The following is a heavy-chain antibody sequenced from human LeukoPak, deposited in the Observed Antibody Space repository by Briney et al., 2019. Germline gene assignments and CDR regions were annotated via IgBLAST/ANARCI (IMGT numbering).Heavy chain of an antibody. CDR3: ARDSDFYDSLTFYGMDV. CDR1: GFSFSNYA. D-gene: IGHD3-3*01. CDR2: IRASSGRT. Sequence: GGSLRLSCAASGFSFSNYAMSWVRQAPGNGLEWVSDIRASSGRTYYADSVKGRFTISRDNSKNTLYLQMNSLRADDTALYYCARDSDFYDSLTFYGMDVWGQGTTVIVSS. J-gene: IGHJ6*02. V-gene: IGHV3-23*01.